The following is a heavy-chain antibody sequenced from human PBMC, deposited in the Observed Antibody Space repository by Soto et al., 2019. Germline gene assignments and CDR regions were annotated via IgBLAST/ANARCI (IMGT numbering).Heavy chain of an antibody. J-gene: IGHJ4*02. Sequence: QVQLQESGPGLVKPSETLSLTCTVSGDSIRSYYWSWIRQPPGKGLEWIGQISYSGSTNFNPSLKSRVTASLDTSKNQFSLQLSSVTAADTAVYYCAKFGVATTGGFRFHYWGQGILVTVSS. V-gene: IGHV4-59*01. CDR3: AKFGVATTGGFRFHY. CDR2: ISYSGST. CDR1: GDSIRSYY. D-gene: IGHD5-12*01.